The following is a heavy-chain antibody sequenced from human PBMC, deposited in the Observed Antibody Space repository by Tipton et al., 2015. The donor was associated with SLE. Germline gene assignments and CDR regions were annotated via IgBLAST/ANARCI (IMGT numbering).Heavy chain of an antibody. CDR3: ARDENTVVTLGY. CDR1: GGSFIGYY. CDR2: INHSGST. V-gene: IGHV4-34*01. J-gene: IGHJ4*02. Sequence: TLSLTCSIYGGSFIGYYWTWIRQPPGKGLEWIAEINHSGSTNTNPSLKSRVTISVDTSKNQFSLKLSSVTAADTAVYYCARDENTVVTLGYWGQGTLVTVSS. D-gene: IGHD4-23*01.